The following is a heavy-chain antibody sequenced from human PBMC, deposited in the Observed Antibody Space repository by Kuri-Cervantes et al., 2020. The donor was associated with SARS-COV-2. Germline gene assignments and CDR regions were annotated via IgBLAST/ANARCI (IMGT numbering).Heavy chain of an antibody. CDR3: TTLIDY. CDR2: IRSKAYGGTT. J-gene: IGHJ4*02. V-gene: IGHV3-49*04. CDR1: GFSFGDYA. Sequence: GGSLRLSCTASGFSFGDYAMSWVRQAPGKGLEWVGFIRSKAYGGTTEYAASVKGRFTISRDDSKSIAYLQMTSLKTEDTAVYYCTTLIDYWGQGALDTVSS.